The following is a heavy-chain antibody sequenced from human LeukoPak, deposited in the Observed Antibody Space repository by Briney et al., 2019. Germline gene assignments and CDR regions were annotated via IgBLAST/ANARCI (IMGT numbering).Heavy chain of an antibody. CDR1: GFAFSSCS. V-gene: IGHV3-21*01. D-gene: IGHD1-26*01. J-gene: IGHJ6*02. CDR3: ASDIVGATRVGYYYYGMDV. CDR2: ISSSRSYV. Sequence: PGGSLRLSCAASGFAFSSCSMNWVRQAPGKGLEWVSSISSSRSYVFYADSVRGRFTSSRDNAKNALYLEMNSLRAEDTAVYYCASDIVGATRVGYYYYGMDVWGQGTTVTVSS.